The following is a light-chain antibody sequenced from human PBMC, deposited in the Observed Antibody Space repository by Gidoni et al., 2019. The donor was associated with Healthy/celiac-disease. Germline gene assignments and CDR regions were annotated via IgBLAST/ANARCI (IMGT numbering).Light chain of an antibody. CDR3: AAWDDSLNGRV. CDR1: SSNIGSNT. V-gene: IGLV1-44*01. Sequence: QSVLPHPPSPSGPPGQRVPFSCSGSSSNIGSNTVNWYQQLPGTAPKLLIYSNNQRPSGVPDRFSGSKSGTSASLAISGLQYEDEADYYCAAWDDSLNGRVFGGGTKLTVL. J-gene: IGLJ2*01. CDR2: SNN.